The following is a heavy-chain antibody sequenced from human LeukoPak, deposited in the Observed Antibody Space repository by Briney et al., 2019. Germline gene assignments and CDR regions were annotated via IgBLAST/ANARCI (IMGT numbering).Heavy chain of an antibody. V-gene: IGHV3-66*01. J-gene: IGHJ4*02. CDR1: GFTVSSNY. CDR2: IYSGGST. CDR3: ARAIGGYSYGYLDY. Sequence: GGSLRLSCAASGFTVSSNYMSWVRQAPGKGLEWVSVIYSGGSTYYADSVKGRFTISRDNSKNTLYLQMNSLRAEDTAVYYCARAIGGYSYGYLDYWGQGPLVTVSS. D-gene: IGHD5-18*01.